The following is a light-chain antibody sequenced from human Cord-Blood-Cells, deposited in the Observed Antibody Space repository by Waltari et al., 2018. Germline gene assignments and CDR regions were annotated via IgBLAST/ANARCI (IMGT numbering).Light chain of an antibody. Sequence: SQRTQSPSSLSASLGDRGSITCQASQDISNYLNWYQQKPGKAPKLLIYDASKLETGVPSRVSGSGSGTDFTFTISSLQPEDIATYYCQQYDNLRLYTFGQGTKLEIK. CDR1: QDISNY. V-gene: IGKV1-33*01. CDR2: DAS. CDR3: QQYDNLRLYT. J-gene: IGKJ2*01.